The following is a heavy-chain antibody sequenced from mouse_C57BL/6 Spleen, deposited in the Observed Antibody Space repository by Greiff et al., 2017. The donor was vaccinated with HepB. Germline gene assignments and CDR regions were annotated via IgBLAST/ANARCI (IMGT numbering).Heavy chain of an antibody. D-gene: IGHD2-4*01. CDR1: GYTFTSYD. CDR3: ARGDYDWYFDV. CDR2: IYPRDGST. J-gene: IGHJ1*03. V-gene: IGHV1-85*01. Sequence: QVQLKESGPELVKPGASVKLSCKASGYTFTSYDINWVKQRPGQGLEWIGWIYPRDGSTKYNEKFKGKATLTVDTSSSTAYMELHSLTSEDSAVYFCARGDYDWYFDVWGTGTTVTVSS.